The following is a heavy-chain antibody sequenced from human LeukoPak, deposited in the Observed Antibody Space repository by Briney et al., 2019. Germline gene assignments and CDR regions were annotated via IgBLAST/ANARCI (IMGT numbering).Heavy chain of an antibody. J-gene: IGHJ4*02. CDR1: GGSFSGYY. CDR2: INHSGST. CDR3: ARFTGPSITIFGVASDY. V-gene: IGHV4-34*01. D-gene: IGHD3-3*01. Sequence: SETLSLTCAVYGGSFSGYYWSWIRQPPGKGLEWIGEINHSGSTNYNPSLKSRVTISVDTSKSQFSLKLSSVTAADTAVYYCARFTGPSITIFGVASDYWGQGTLVTVSS.